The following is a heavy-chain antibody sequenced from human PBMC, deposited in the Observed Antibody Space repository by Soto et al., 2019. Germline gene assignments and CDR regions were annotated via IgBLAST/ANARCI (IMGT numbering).Heavy chain of an antibody. CDR2: IDSGGST. V-gene: IGHV3-66*01. J-gene: IGHJ1*01. Sequence: EVQLVESGGGLVQPGGYLRLSCAASGFTVISNYMSWVRQAPGKGLEWVSVIDSGGSTYYADSVEGRFTISRDNSKNTLYLQMNSLRAEDTAVYYCARDRIAVAGNPEYFQHWGQGTLVTVSS. D-gene: IGHD6-19*01. CDR3: ARDRIAVAGNPEYFQH. CDR1: GFTVISNY.